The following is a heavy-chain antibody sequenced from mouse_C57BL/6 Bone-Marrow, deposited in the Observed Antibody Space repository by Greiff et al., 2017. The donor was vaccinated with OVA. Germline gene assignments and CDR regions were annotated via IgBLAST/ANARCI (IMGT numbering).Heavy chain of an antibody. V-gene: IGHV5-6*01. J-gene: IGHJ2*01. CDR1: GFTFSSYG. Sequence: DVQLVESGGDLVKPGGSLKLSCAASGFTFSSYGMSWVRQTPDKRLEWVATISSGGSYTYYPDSVKGRFTISRDNAKNTLYLQMSSLKSEDTAMYYCARPYDGYWGYWGQGTTLTVSS. D-gene: IGHD2-3*01. CDR2: ISSGGSYT. CDR3: ARPYDGYWGY.